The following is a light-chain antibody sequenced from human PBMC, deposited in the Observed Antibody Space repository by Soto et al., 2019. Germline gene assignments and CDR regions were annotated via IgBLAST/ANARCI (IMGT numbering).Light chain of an antibody. CDR2: DAS. J-gene: IGKJ3*01. CDR3: QRYTHWPLFA. Sequence: EVVMTQSPATLSVSPGERATLSCRASQSINTNLAWYQQKPGQAPRLLIYDASTRATGVPARFSGSGSGTEFTLTISSLQSEDFAVYYCQRYTHWPLFAFGPGTRVDIK. V-gene: IGKV3D-15*01. CDR1: QSINTN.